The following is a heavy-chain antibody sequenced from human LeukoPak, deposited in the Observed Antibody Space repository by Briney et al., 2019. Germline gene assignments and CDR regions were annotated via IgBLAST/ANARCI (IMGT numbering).Heavy chain of an antibody. D-gene: IGHD6-13*01. CDR1: GFTFDDYG. J-gene: IGHJ4*02. Sequence: GGSLRLSCAASGFTFDDYGMSWVRQAPGKGLEWVSGINWNGGSTVYADSVKGRFTISRDNAKNSLYLQMNSLRAEDTAVYYCARDIVDSSSWYYFDYWGQGTLVTVSS. CDR3: ARDIVDSSSWYYFDY. CDR2: INWNGGST. V-gene: IGHV3-20*04.